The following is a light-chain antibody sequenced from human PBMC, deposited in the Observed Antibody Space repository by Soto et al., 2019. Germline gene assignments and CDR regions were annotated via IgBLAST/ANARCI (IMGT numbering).Light chain of an antibody. CDR2: GNS. CDR1: SSNIGAGYD. CDR3: QSYDSSLSGYV. Sequence: QSVLTQPPSVSRAPGQRVTISCTRSSSNIGAGYDVHWYQQLPGTAPKLLIYGNSNRPSGVPDRFSGSKSGTSDSLAITGLQAEAEADYYCQSYDSSLSGYVFGTGTKVTVL. J-gene: IGLJ1*01. V-gene: IGLV1-40*01.